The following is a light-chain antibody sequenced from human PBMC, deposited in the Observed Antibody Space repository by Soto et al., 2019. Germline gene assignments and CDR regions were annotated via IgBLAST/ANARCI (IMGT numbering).Light chain of an antibody. CDR2: DAS. Sequence: EIELTQSPATLSLSPGERATLSCRASQSVSSYLAWYQQKPGQAPRLLIYDASNRASGIPARFSGSGSGIDFTLTISSLEPEDFAVYYCQQRSNWPPLWTFGQGTKLEIK. J-gene: IGKJ2*02. V-gene: IGKV3-11*01. CDR1: QSVSSY. CDR3: QQRSNWPPLWT.